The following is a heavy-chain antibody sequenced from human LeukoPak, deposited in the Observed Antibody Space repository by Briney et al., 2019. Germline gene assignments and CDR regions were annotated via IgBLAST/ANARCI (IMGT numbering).Heavy chain of an antibody. CDR2: INPNSGGT. V-gene: IGHV1-2*02. CDR3: ARQADNNYLDF. CDR1: GYTFTGYY. D-gene: IGHD3-3*01. Sequence: ASVKVSCKASGYTFTGYYMHWVRQAPGQGLEWMGWINPNSGGTNYAQKFQGRVTMTRDTSISTAFLELSRLTSDDTAVFYCARQADNNYLDFWGQGTLVTVSS. J-gene: IGHJ4*02.